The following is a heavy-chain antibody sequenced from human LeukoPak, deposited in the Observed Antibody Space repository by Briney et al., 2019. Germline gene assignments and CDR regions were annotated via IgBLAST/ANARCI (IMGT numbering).Heavy chain of an antibody. J-gene: IGHJ4*02. CDR2: IKEDGSEK. V-gene: IGHV3-7*01. CDR1: GFTFSSYW. Sequence: PGGSLRLSCAASGFTFSSYWMSWVRQAPGEGLEWVANIKEDGSEKYYVDSVKGRFTISRDNVKNSLYLQTNSLRAEDTAVYYCARDLGWLQFDYWGQGTLVTVSS. D-gene: IGHD5-24*01. CDR3: ARDLGWLQFDY.